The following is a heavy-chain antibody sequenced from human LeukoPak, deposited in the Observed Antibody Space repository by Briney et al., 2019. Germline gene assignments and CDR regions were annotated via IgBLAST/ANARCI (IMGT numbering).Heavy chain of an antibody. Sequence: GGSLRLSCAASGFTFGDYAMHWVRQAPGKGLEWVSGISWNSGSIGYADSVKGRFTISRDNAKNSLYLQMNSLRAEDTALYYCAKMASGLDDFWSGSHGNWFDPWGQGTLVTVSS. D-gene: IGHD3-3*01. V-gene: IGHV3-9*01. CDR2: ISWNSGSI. CDR1: GFTFGDYA. CDR3: AKMASGLDDFWSGSHGNWFDP. J-gene: IGHJ5*02.